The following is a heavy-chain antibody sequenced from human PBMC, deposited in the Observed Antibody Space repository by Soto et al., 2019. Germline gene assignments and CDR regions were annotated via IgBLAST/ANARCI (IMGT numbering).Heavy chain of an antibody. J-gene: IGHJ4*02. V-gene: IGHV3-53*01. CDR3: SRAPRDAYYSDY. CDR1: GFTVSSHY. Sequence: PGGSLRLSCVASGFTVSSHYMTWVRQGTGKGLEWVSVLYSGGSTYYADSVKGRFTISRDISRNTLDLQMDSLRVGDTAVYYCSRAPRDAYYSDYWGQGTLVTVSS. D-gene: IGHD3-10*01. CDR2: LYSGGST.